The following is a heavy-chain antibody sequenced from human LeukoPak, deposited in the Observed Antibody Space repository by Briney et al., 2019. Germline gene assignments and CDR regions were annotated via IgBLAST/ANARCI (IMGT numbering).Heavy chain of an antibody. D-gene: IGHD4-23*01. J-gene: IGHJ4*02. CDR1: GYTFTSYG. Sequence: GASVKVSCKASGYTFTSYGISWVRQAPGQGLEWMGWISAYNGNTNYAQKLQGRVTMTTDTSTSTAYMELRSLRSDDTAVYYCARGEAEERLGGNQHYFDYWGQGTLVTVSS. CDR3: ARGEAEERLGGNQHYFDY. V-gene: IGHV1-18*01. CDR2: ISAYNGNT.